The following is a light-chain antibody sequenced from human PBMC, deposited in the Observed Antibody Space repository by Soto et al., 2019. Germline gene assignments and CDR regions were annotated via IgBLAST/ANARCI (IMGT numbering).Light chain of an antibody. CDR3: QVWDSSTHHLV. J-gene: IGLJ2*01. V-gene: IGLV3-21*02. CDR2: DDS. Sequence: SYELTQPPSVSVAPGQTASITCGGNNIGRKSGHWYQQKPGQAPVLVVYDDSDRPSGIPERFSGSNSGNTATLTISRVEAGDETDYYCQVWDSSTHHLVFGGGTKVTVL. CDR1: NIGRKS.